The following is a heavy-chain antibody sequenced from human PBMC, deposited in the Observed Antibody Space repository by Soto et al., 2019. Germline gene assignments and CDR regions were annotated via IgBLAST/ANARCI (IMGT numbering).Heavy chain of an antibody. V-gene: IGHV3-48*01. D-gene: IGHD7-27*01. CDR3: ARDLSWGSNWYYYMDV. CDR1: GFILSDCA. CDR2: ISSSSSVI. Sequence: GGSLRLSCATSGFILSDCAMNWVRQAPGKGLEWFSYISSSSSVIDYADSVKGRFTVSRDNARNSLYLQMNSLRAEDTAVYYCARDLSWGSNWYYYMDVRGIGTSVTVSS. J-gene: IGHJ6*03.